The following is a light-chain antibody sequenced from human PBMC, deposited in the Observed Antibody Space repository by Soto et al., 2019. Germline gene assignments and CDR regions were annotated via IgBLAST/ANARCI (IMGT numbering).Light chain of an antibody. CDR1: QIISSW. V-gene: IGKV1-5*01. J-gene: IGKJ1*01. CDR3: QQYNDYPWT. CDR2: DAS. Sequence: GDRVTITCRASQIISSWLAWYQQNPGKAPKLLIYDASTLQSGVPSSFSGSGSGTEFTLTISDLQPDDLATYYCQQYNDYPWTFGQGTKVEIK.